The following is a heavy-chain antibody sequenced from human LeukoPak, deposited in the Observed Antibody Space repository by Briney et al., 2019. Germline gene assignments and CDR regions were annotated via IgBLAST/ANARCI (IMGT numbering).Heavy chain of an antibody. CDR3: ARLNRGAPIDY. CDR2: ISYSGST. Sequence: PSETLSLTCTVSGGSISSSTYYWGWSRQPPGKGLEWIGRISYSGSTSYNPSLNSRVTMSVDTSKNQFSLEVSSVTAADTAVYYCARLNRGAPIDYWGQGTLVIVSS. D-gene: IGHD1-26*01. J-gene: IGHJ4*02. CDR1: GGSISSSTYY. V-gene: IGHV4-39*01.